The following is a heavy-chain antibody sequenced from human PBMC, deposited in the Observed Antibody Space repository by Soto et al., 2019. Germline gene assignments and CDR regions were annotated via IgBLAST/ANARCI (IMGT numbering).Heavy chain of an antibody. J-gene: IGHJ4*02. V-gene: IGHV5-51*01. CDR1: GYQFDNAW. CDR3: ARRERYGSPLDY. Sequence: LGQSLKLSYKGAGYQFDNAWIGWDLQMPGKGLEWMGIIKPGASDIRYSPSFRGQVIISADKSINTAYLQWSGLKASDSAMYYCARRERYGSPLDYWGQGALVTVSS. D-gene: IGHD3-10*01. CDR2: IKPGASDI.